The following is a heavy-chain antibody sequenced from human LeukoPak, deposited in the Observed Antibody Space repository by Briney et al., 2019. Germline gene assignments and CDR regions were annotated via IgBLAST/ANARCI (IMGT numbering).Heavy chain of an antibody. CDR2: ISAYNGHT. CDR1: GYTFTSYG. V-gene: IGHV1-18*01. Sequence: ASVKVSCKASGYTFTSYGISWVRQAPGQGLEWLGWISAYNGHTNYAQKLQGRVTMTTDTSTSTAYMELRSLRSDDTAVYYCARVGGFWSGFPIDYWGQGTLVTVSS. D-gene: IGHD3-3*01. CDR3: ARVGGFWSGFPIDY. J-gene: IGHJ4*02.